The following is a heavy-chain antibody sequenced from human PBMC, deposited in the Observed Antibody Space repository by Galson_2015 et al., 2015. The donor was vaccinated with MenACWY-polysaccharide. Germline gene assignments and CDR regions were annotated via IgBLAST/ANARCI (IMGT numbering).Heavy chain of an antibody. D-gene: IGHD2-15*01. CDR2: ISDSGGST. CDR1: GFTFSNYA. Sequence: SLRLSCAASGFTFSNYAMSWVRRAPGKGLEWVSAISDSGGSTYYADSVKGRFTISRDNSRNTLYLQMNSLRAEHTAVYYCAKVRARGVVATNDPFDYWGQGTQVTVSS. CDR3: AKVRARGVVATNDPFDY. V-gene: IGHV3-23*01. J-gene: IGHJ4*02.